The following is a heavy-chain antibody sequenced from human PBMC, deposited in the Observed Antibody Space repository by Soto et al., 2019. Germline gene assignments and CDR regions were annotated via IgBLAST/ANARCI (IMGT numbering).Heavy chain of an antibody. D-gene: IGHD2-21*02. CDR2: ISYDGSNK. V-gene: IGHV3-30*18. J-gene: IGHJ4*02. Sequence: PGVSLRLSCAASRFTFSGYGMHWVRQAPGKGLEWVAVISYDGSNKFYADSVKGRFTISRDNSKNTLYLHMNSLRADDTAVYYCAKGGRAYCGGDCRYYFDYWGQGTLVTVSS. CDR1: RFTFSGYG. CDR3: AKGGRAYCGGDCRYYFDY.